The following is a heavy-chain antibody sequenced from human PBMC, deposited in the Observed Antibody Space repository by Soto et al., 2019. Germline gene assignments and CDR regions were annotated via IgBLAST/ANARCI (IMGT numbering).Heavy chain of an antibody. CDR2: ISYDGSNK. Sequence: QVQLVESGGGVVQPGRSLRLSCEASGFTSSSYVMHWVRQAPGKGQEWVAVISYDGSNKHYADSVKCRFTISRDNSKNTLYLEMNSLRGEDTAVYSCAIGDPYYRTDVCGQGTTVTVSS. V-gene: IGHV3-30*03. CDR1: GFTSSSYV. CDR3: AIGDPYYRTDV. J-gene: IGHJ6*02.